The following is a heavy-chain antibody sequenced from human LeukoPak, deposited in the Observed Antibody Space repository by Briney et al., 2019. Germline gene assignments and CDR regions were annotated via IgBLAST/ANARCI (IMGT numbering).Heavy chain of an antibody. V-gene: IGHV4-34*01. CDR3: ARREGYYYGSGSWE. Sequence: SETLSLTCAAYGGSFSGYYWSWIRQPPGKGLEWIGEINHSGSTNYNPSLKSRVTISVGTSKNQFSLKLSSVTAADTAVYYCARREGYYYGSGSWEWGQGTLVTVSS. CDR1: GGSFSGYY. J-gene: IGHJ4*02. CDR2: INHSGST. D-gene: IGHD3-10*01.